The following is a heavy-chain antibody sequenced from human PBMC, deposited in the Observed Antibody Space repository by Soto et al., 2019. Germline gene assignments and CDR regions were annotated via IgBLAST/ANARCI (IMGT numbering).Heavy chain of an antibody. CDR2: ISGSGGST. CDR1: GLTFSSYA. J-gene: IGHJ4*02. Sequence: QPGGSLRLSCAASGLTFSSYAMSWVRQAPGKGLEWVSAISGSGGSTYYADSVKGRFTISRDNSKNTLYLQMNSLRAEDTAVYYCAKVRVVVPDFDYWGQGTLVIVSS. D-gene: IGHD2-2*01. CDR3: AKVRVVVPDFDY. V-gene: IGHV3-23*01.